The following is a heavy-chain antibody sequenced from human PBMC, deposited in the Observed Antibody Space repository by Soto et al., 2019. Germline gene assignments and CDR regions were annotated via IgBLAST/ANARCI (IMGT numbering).Heavy chain of an antibody. CDR3: ARSVFP. CDR2: MHHSGDT. Sequence: SSETLSLTCTVFGGSITSSSYYWGWIRQPPGKGPEWTASMHHSGDTFYSPSLKSRLIISIDTSKNQFSLKLSSVTAADTAVYYCARSVFPWGQGTLVTVSS. V-gene: IGHV4-39*07. J-gene: IGHJ5*02. CDR1: GGSITSSSYY.